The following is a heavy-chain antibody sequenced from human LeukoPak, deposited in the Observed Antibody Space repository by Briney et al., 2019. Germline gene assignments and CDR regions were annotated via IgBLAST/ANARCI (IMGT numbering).Heavy chain of an antibody. CDR3: AKDLYGGTGYFDY. J-gene: IGHJ4*02. V-gene: IGHV3-30*18. Sequence: PGGSLRLSCAASGFTFSSYGMHWVRQAPGKGLEWVAVISYDGSNKYYADSVKGRFTISGDNSKNTLYLQMNSLRAEDTAVYYCAKDLYGGTGYFDYWGQGTLVTVSS. CDR1: GFTFSSYG. D-gene: IGHD4-23*01. CDR2: ISYDGSNK.